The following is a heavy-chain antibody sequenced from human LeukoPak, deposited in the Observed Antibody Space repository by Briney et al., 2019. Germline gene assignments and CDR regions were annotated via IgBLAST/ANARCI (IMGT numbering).Heavy chain of an antibody. D-gene: IGHD2-2*01. CDR2: INPRSGGT. CDR1: EYTFIGYY. CDR3: ARGDNAAHFFDF. Sequence: ASVKVSCKASEYTFIGYYMHWVRQAPGQGLEWMGWINPRSGGTNYAEKFQGRVSMTRDTSINTAHMELRRLRFDDTAVYYCARGDNAAHFFDFWDQGSLVTVSS. J-gene: IGHJ4*02. V-gene: IGHV1-2*02.